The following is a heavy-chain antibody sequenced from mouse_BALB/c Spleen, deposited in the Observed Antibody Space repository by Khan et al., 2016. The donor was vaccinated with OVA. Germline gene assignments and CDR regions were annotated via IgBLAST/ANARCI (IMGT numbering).Heavy chain of an antibody. CDR2: IWAGGRT. CDR3: ARFFGNYGWYFDV. Sequence: VQLVESGPAMVAPSQSLSITCTVSGFSLTNYGVHWVRQPPGKGLEWLGLIWAGGRTNYNSALMSRLSICKDNSKSQVFLKMNILQADDAAIYYCARFFGNYGWYFDVWGAGTTVTVSS. CDR1: GFSLTNYG. V-gene: IGHV2-9*02. J-gene: IGHJ1*01. D-gene: IGHD2-1*01.